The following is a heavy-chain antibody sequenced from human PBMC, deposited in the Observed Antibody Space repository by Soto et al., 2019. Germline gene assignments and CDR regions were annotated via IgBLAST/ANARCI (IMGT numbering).Heavy chain of an antibody. J-gene: IGHJ1*01. CDR2: INAFNGNT. CDR1: GYTFTTFG. CDR3: ARQNAEYFQN. V-gene: IGHV1-18*01. Sequence: QVQLVQSGVEVKKPGASVKVSCKASGYTFTTFGITWVRQAPGQGLQWMGWINAFNGNTNYAQKLQGRVTMTTDTSTSTAYMELRSLRSADTAVYYCARQNAEYFQNWGQGTLVTVS.